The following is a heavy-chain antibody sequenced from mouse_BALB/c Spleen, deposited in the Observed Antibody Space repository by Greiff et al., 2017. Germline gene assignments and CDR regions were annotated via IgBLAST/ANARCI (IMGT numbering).Heavy chain of an antibody. CDR1: GFNIKDYY. CDR2: IDPENGDT. J-gene: IGHJ4*01. CDR3: NGGYYAMDY. V-gene: IGHV14-4*02. Sequence: EVQLQESGAELVRSGASVKLSCTASGFNIKDYYMHWVKQRPEQGLEWIGWIDPENGDTEYAPKFQGKATMTADTSSNTAYLQLSSLTSEDTAVYYCNGGYYAMDYWGQGTSVTVAS.